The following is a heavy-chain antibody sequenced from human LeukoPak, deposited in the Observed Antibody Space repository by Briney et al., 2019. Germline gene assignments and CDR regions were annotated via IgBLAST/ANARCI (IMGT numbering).Heavy chain of an antibody. CDR2: IIPILGIA. D-gene: IGHD4-11*01. Sequence: SVKVSCKASGGTFSSYAISWVRQAPGQGLEWMGRIIPILGIAIYAQKFQGRVTITADKSTSTAYMELSSLRSEDTAVYYCARTLQAWYFDYWGQGTLVTVSS. CDR3: ARTLQAWYFDY. J-gene: IGHJ4*02. V-gene: IGHV1-69*04. CDR1: GGTFSSYA.